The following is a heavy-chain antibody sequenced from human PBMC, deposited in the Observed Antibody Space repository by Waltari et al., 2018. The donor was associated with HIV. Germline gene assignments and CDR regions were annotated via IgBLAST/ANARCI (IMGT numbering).Heavy chain of an antibody. CDR1: GFNFYTLH. D-gene: IGHD3-16*02. Sequence: TGGDTIRAGGSLVLCCGAPGFNFYTLHVTWVRRSPGRGLEWICVLNPGDTTHSADSVRGRFDISRLSSKNSVDLIINDLLFEDSIYYCATGVRYLGPWGQGTPVTVSA. CDR3: ATGVRYLGP. J-gene: IGHJ5*02. CDR2: LNPGDTT. V-gene: IGHV3-53*02.